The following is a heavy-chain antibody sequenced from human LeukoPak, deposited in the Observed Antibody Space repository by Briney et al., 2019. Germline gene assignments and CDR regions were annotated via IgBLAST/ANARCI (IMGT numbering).Heavy chain of an antibody. CDR3: ARARVWEWEQFDY. CDR2: ISSSSSTI. D-gene: IGHD1-26*01. J-gene: IGHJ4*02. V-gene: IGHV3-48*01. CDR1: GFTFSSYS. Sequence: GGSLRLSCAASGFTFSSYSMNWVRQAPGKGLEWVSYISSSSSTIYYADSVKGRFTISRDNAKNSLYLQMNSLRAEDTAVYYCARARVWEWEQFDYWGQGTLVTVSS.